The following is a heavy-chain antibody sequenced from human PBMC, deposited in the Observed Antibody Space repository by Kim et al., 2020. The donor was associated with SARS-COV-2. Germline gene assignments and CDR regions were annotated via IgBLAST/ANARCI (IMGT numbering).Heavy chain of an antibody. CDR3: ARDTPGQKAYDI. J-gene: IGHJ3*02. V-gene: IGHV6-1*01. Sequence: EYAGSVNIRITINADTSKNQFSLQLNSVSPEDTAVYYCARDTPGQKAYDIWGQGTMVTVSS.